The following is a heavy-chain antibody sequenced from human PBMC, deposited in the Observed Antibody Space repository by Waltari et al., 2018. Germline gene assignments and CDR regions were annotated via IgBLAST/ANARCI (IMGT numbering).Heavy chain of an antibody. Sequence: EVQLLESGGGLVQPGGSLRLSCEASGFRFSDFAMSWVRQAPGGGVGGVAAITKTGDDTYYADAVRGRLTVSRDNSKNTLYVQMNSLRAEDAAVYYCATYNLGFIYYRGLDVWGQGTTVTVSS. V-gene: IGHV3-23*01. CDR2: ITKTGDDT. CDR3: ATYNLGFIYYRGLDV. CDR1: GFRFSDFA. J-gene: IGHJ6*02. D-gene: IGHD1-1*01.